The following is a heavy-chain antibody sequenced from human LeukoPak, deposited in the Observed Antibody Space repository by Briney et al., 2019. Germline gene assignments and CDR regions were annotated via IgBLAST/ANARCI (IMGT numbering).Heavy chain of an antibody. V-gene: IGHV3-74*03. CDR1: GFAHTNYW. CDR3: ARIGYSSSCFDY. D-gene: IGHD6-13*01. CDR2: INGDGGST. J-gene: IGHJ4*02. Sequence: GGSLRLSCRVSGFAHTNYWMHWVRQAPGKGLVWVARINGDGGSTMHADSVKGRFTISRDNAKNSLYLQMNSLRAEDTAVYYCARIGYSSSCFDYWGQGTPVTVSS.